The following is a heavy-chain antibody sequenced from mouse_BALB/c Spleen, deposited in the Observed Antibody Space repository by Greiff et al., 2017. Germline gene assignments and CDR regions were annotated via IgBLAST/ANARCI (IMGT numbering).Heavy chain of an antibody. Sequence: EVHLVESGGGLVQPKGSLKLSCAASGFTFNTYAMNWVRQAPGKGLEWVARIRSKSNNYATYYADSVKDRFTISRDDSQSMLYLQMNNLKTEDTAMYYCVRQGVDYWGQGTTLTVSS. CDR3: VRQGVDY. CDR1: GFTFNTYA. V-gene: IGHV10-1*02. J-gene: IGHJ2*01. CDR2: IRSKSNNYAT.